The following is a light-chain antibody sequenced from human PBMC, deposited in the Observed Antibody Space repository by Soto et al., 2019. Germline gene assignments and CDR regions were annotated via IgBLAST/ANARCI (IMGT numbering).Light chain of an antibody. CDR3: QQYNNWPGT. J-gene: IGKJ1*01. V-gene: IGKV3-15*01. Sequence: EKVIAQSPATLSVSPGGRATLPCRASQSVNTNLAWYQQKPGQAPRLLIYGASTRATGIPARFSGSGSGTEFTLTINSLQSEDFAIYYCQQYNNWPGTFGQGTKVDI. CDR1: QSVNTN. CDR2: GAS.